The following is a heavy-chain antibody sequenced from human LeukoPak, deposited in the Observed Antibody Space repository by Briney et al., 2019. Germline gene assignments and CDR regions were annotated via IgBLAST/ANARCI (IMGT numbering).Heavy chain of an antibody. CDR2: INSDGSST. Sequence: GGSLRLSCAASGFTFSNYWMHWVRQAPGKGLVWVSRINSDGSSTSYADSVKGRFTISRDNAKNTLYLQMNSLRAEDTAVYYCCYYYDGSGSFDYWGQGTLVTVSS. D-gene: IGHD3-22*01. J-gene: IGHJ4*02. CDR3: CYYYDGSGSFDY. CDR1: GFTFSNYW. V-gene: IGHV3-74*01.